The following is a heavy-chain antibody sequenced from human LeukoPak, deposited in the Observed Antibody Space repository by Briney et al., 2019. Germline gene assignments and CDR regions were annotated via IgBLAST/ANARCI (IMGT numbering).Heavy chain of an antibody. CDR2: MYYSGTT. CDR1: GSSMNLYS. Sequence: SETLSLTCSVSGSSMNLYSWNWIRQSPGKGLEWIAYMYYSGTTNYNPSLENRAAISLDLSRHQFSLRLNSVTAADTAVYCCARHPPPGNNGYEGFIDNWGQGTLVIVSS. D-gene: IGHD5-12*01. J-gene: IGHJ4*02. V-gene: IGHV4-59*08. CDR3: ARHPPPGNNGYEGFIDN.